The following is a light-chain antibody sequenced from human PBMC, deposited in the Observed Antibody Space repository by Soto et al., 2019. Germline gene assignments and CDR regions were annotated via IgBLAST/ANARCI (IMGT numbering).Light chain of an antibody. CDR3: EHYNEWPLT. CDR2: GAS. J-gene: IGKJ4*01. Sequence: ETVMTQSPATLSVSPGERATLSCGASQSVSTNLAWYQQKPGQVPRLLIYGASTRASDIPARFSGSGSGTEFTLTIGSLQSEDFAVYYCEHYNEWPLTFGGGTKVEIE. CDR1: QSVSTN. V-gene: IGKV3-15*01.